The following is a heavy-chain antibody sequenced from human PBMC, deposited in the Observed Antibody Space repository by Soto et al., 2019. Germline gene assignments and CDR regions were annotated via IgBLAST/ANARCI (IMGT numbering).Heavy chain of an antibody. V-gene: IGHV3-11*06. CDR2: ISSSSSYT. CDR3: AREGFDWSLGVDY. Sequence: QVQLVESGGGLVKPGGSLRLSCAASGFTFSDYYMSWIRQAPGKGLEWVPYISSSSSYTNYADSVKGRFTISRDNAKNSLYLQMNSLRAEDTAVYYCAREGFDWSLGVDYWGQGTLVTVSS. J-gene: IGHJ4*02. CDR1: GFTFSDYY. D-gene: IGHD3-9*01.